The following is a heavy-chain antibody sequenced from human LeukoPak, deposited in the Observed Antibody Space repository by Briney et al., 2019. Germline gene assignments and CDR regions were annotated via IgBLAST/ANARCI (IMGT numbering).Heavy chain of an antibody. CDR1: GYSFSSYW. J-gene: IGHJ3*02. Sequence: GESLKISCKGSGYSFSSYWIGWVRQMPGKGLEWMGIIYPGDSDTRYNQSFRGQVTISADKSISTAYLQCSLKASDTAMYYCARSGSLGAFDIWGQGTMVTVSS. CDR3: ARSGSLGAFDI. CDR2: IYPGDSDT. D-gene: IGHD1-26*01. V-gene: IGHV5-51*01.